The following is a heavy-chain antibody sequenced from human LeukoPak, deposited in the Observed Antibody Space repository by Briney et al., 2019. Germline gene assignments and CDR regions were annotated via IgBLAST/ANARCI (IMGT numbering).Heavy chain of an antibody. CDR2: IKEDGGEK. V-gene: IGHV3-7*05. J-gene: IGHJ4*02. D-gene: IGHD5-24*01. Sequence: GGSLRLSCAASGFRFSNYWMSWVRHAPGKGLEWVANIKEDGGEKYYVDSVRGRFTISRDNAKNSLSLQLNSLRAEDTAVYYCARDQGWLQFDNWGQGTLVTVSS. CDR1: GFRFSNYW. CDR3: ARDQGWLQFDN.